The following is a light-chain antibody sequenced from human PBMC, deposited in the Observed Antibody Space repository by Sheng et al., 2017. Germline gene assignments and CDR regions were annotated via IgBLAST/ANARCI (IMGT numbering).Light chain of an antibody. CDR3: QAWDSSTAEV. V-gene: IGLV3-1*01. Sequence: SYELTQPPSVSVSPGQTATITCSGDQLGNKFTCWYQQKPGHSPVLLIYQDDQRPSGIPERFSGSNSGNTATLTISGTQAMDEADYYCQAWDSSTAEVFGGGYQVDRP. CDR1: QLGNKF. J-gene: IGLJ2*01. CDR2: QDD.